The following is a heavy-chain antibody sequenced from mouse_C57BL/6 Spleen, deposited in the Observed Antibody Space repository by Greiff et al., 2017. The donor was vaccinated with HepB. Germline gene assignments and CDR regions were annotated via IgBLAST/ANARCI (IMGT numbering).Heavy chain of an antibody. J-gene: IGHJ4*01. Sequence: EVQVVESGAELVRPGASVKLSCTASGFNIKDDYMHWVKQRPEQGLEWIGWIDPENGDTEYASKFQGKATITADTSSNTAYLQLSSLTSEDTAVYYCTYYYGSSYYAMDYWGQGTSVTVSS. CDR2: IDPENGDT. CDR1: GFNIKDDY. D-gene: IGHD1-1*01. V-gene: IGHV14-4*01. CDR3: TYYYGSSYYAMDY.